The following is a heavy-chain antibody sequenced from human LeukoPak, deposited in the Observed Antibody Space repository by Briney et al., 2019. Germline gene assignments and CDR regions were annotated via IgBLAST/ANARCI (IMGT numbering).Heavy chain of an antibody. D-gene: IGHD2-8*02. CDR2: INPTGTGT. CDR1: GYTFSNYY. CDR3: AREESGGYFDY. Sequence: ASVKVSCKASGYTFSNYYMHWGRQAPGQGLEWMGLINPTGTGTNYAQKFRGRVTLTRDTPTTTVYMELSSLRSEDSAVYYCAREESGGYFDYWGQGTLVTVSS. V-gene: IGHV1-46*01. J-gene: IGHJ4*02.